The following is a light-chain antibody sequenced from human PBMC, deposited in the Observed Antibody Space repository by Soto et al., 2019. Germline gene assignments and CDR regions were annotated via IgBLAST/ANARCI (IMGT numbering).Light chain of an antibody. J-gene: IGLJ1*01. CDR2: DVS. Sequence: QSVLTKPAYVSGSPGQSITISCHGASIDVGGYNYVSWYQQHPGKAPKLMIYDVSNRPSGVSNRFSGSKSGNTASLTISGLQAEDEADYYCSSYTSSSSYVFGTGTKVTGL. CDR3: SSYTSSSSYV. V-gene: IGLV2-14*01. CDR1: SIDVGGYNY.